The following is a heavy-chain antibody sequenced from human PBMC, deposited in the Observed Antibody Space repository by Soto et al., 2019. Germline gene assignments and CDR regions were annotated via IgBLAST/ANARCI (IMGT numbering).Heavy chain of an antibody. CDR2: SSHGGSP. D-gene: IGHD3-3*01. J-gene: IGHJ4*02. V-gene: IGHV4-34*01. CDR3: ARAGLVGIFGVVIWGPLDY. CDR1: GGSLDSYF. Sequence: SETLSLTCAVYGGSLDSYFWSWIRQSPGTGLEWIGESSHGGSPKYNPSLKSRATISLDTSKNQFSLKLSSVTAADTAVYYCARAGLVGIFGVVIWGPLDYWGQGTLVTVSS.